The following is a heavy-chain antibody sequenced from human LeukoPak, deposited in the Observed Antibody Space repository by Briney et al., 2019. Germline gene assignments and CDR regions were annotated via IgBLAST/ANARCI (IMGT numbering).Heavy chain of an antibody. D-gene: IGHD3-9*01. J-gene: IGHJ4*02. CDR1: GSSFSGYW. V-gene: IGHV5-10-1*01. CDR2: IDPSDSYT. CDR3: ARQHYDLLTGYYRYYLDY. Sequence: GGSLQISGQGSGSSFSGYWISGVRRLPGEGREGMGRIDPSDSYTNYSPSFQGHVTISTDKSISTAYLQWSSLKASDTAMYYCARQHYDLLTGYYRYYLDYWGQGTLVTVSS.